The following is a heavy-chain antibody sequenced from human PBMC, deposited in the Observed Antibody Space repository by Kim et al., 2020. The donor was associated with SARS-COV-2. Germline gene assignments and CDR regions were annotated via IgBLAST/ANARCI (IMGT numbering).Heavy chain of an antibody. J-gene: IGHJ4*02. CDR2: IYSGGST. V-gene: IGHV3-66*01. D-gene: IGHD6-6*01. CDR1: GFTVSSNY. Sequence: GGSLRLSCAASGFTVSSNYMSWVRQAPGKGLEWVSVIYSGGSTYYADSVKGRFTISRDNSKNTLYLQMNSLRAEDTAVYYCAREGPSIAGRVYWGQGTLVTVSS. CDR3: AREGPSIAGRVY.